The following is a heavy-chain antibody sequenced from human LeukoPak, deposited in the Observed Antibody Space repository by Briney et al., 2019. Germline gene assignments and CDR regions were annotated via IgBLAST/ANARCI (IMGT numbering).Heavy chain of an antibody. CDR3: ARAPLYYGDQNNWFDP. CDR1: GYTFTGYY. CDR2: INPNSGGT. Sequence: ASVKVSCKASGYTFTGYYMHWVRQAPGHGLEWMGRINPNSGGTNYAQKFQGRVTMTRDTSISTAYMELSRLRSDDTAVYYCARAPLYYGDQNNWFDPWGQGTLVTVSS. J-gene: IGHJ5*02. V-gene: IGHV1-2*06. D-gene: IGHD4-17*01.